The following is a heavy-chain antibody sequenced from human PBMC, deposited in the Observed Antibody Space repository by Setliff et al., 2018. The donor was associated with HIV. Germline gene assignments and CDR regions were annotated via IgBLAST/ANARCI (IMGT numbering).Heavy chain of an antibody. CDR1: GGSISSSSYY. J-gene: IGHJ5*02. CDR3: ARRKGYCSGPSCLEFSWFDP. Sequence: PSETLSLTCTVSGGSISSSSYYWGWIRQPPGKGLEWIGSIYYSGSAYYSPSLKSRVTISVDTSKNQFSLKLSSVTAADTAVYYWARRKGYCSGPSCLEFSWFDPWGQGTLVTVSS. CDR2: IYYSGSA. V-gene: IGHV4-39*01. D-gene: IGHD2-2*01.